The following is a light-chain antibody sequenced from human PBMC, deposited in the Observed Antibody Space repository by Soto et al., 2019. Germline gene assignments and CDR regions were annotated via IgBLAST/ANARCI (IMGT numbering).Light chain of an antibody. CDR2: EVT. Sequence: QSALTQPASVSGSPGQSITISCSGTSSDVGSYNHVAWYQQFPGKTPKLIIYEVTYRPSGVSHRFSASKSGNMASLTISGLQAEDEADYYCISYTGSSTSYVFGTGTKVTVL. CDR3: ISYTGSSTSYV. CDR1: SSDVGSYNH. J-gene: IGLJ1*01. V-gene: IGLV2-14*01.